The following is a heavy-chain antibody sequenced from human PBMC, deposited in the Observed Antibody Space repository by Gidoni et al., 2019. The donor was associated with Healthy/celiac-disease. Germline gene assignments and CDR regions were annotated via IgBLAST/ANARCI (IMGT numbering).Heavy chain of an antibody. J-gene: IGHJ6*02. CDR1: GGTFSSYA. V-gene: IGHV1-69*01. CDR2: IIPIFGTA. D-gene: IGHD2-2*01. CDR3: ASKSIDIVVVPAAIRRNYYYYYGMDV. Sequence: QVQLVQSGAEVKKPGSSVKVSCKASGGTFSSYAISWVRQAPGQGLEWMGGIIPIFGTANYAQKFQGRVTITADESTSTAYMELSSLRSEDTAVYYCASKSIDIVVVPAAIRRNYYYYYGMDVWGQGTTVTVSS.